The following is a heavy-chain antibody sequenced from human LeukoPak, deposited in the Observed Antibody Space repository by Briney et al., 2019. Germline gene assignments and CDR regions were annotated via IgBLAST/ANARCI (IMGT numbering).Heavy chain of an antibody. CDR2: TSSDLNVK. CDR1: GFTFRNYV. J-gene: IGHJ4*02. CDR3: AREGYYGSGSPPSLYFDY. V-gene: IGHV3-30-3*01. Sequence: GGSLRLSCAASGFTFRNYVIHWVRQAPGKGLEWVAVTSSDLNVKLYADSVKGRFTISRDNSRSTLYLRMNSLRPEDTAIYYCAREGYYGSGSPPSLYFDYWGQGTLVTVSS. D-gene: IGHD3-10*01.